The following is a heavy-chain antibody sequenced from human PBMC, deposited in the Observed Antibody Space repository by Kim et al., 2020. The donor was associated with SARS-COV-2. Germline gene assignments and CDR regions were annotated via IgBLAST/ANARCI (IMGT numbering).Heavy chain of an antibody. CDR3: TREMATITPFDY. J-gene: IGHJ4*02. V-gene: IGHV3-15*01. CDR2: IKSKTDGGTT. Sequence: GGSLRLSCAASGFTFSNAWMSWVRQAPGKGLEWVGRIKSKTDGGTTDYAAPVKGRFTISRDDSKNTLYLQMNSLKTEDTAVYYCTREMATITPFDYWGQGTLVTVSS. D-gene: IGHD5-12*01. CDR1: GFTFSNAW.